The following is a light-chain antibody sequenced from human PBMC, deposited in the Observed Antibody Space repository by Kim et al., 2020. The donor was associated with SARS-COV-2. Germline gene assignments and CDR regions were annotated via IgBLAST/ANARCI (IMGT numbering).Light chain of an antibody. CDR3: SSYTGSTTLV. CDR1: SRDFGSWNY. J-gene: IGLJ3*02. V-gene: IGLV2-14*03. Sequence: GQSITISCTGTSRDFGSWNYVSWYQQQPGKAPKLMIYDVSSRPSGVSDRFSGSKSGKTASLTISGLQTGDEADYYCSSYTGSTTLVFGGGTQLTVL. CDR2: DVS.